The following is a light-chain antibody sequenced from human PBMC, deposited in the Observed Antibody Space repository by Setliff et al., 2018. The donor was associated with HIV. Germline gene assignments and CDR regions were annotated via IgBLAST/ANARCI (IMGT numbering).Light chain of an antibody. J-gene: IGLJ1*01. CDR2: DVT. CDR3: YSYTAGTSYV. CDR1: SSDIGAYNY. Sequence: QSVLTQPASVSGSPGQSITISCTGTSSDIGAYNYVSWYQQYPGKAPKLVIYDVTIRPSGVSNRFSGSKSGNTGSLTISGLQAEDEGDYYCYSYTAGTSYVFGGGTKVT. V-gene: IGLV2-14*03.